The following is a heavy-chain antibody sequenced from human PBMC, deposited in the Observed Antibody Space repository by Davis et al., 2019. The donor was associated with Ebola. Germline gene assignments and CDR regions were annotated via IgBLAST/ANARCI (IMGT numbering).Heavy chain of an antibody. V-gene: IGHV3-23*01. CDR2: ISGSGGST. CDR1: GFTFSSYG. D-gene: IGHD3-9*01. CDR3: ANLRYADF. Sequence: GGSLRLSCTASGFTFSSYGMSWVRQAQGKGLEWVSSISGSGGSTYYADSVKGRFTISRDNTKNTLYLQMNRLTAEDTAVYYCANLRYADFWGQGTLVAVSS. J-gene: IGHJ4*02.